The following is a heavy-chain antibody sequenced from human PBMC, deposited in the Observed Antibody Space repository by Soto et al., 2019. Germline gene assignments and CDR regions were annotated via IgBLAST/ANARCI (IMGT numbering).Heavy chain of an antibody. CDR2: IDPSDSYT. CDR1: GYSFTSYW. D-gene: IGHD2-15*01. CDR3: ARQYCSGGSCYSGTYYYYYGMDV. Sequence: GESLKISCKGSGYSFTSYWISWVRQMPGKGLEWMGRIDPSDSYTNYSPSFQGHVTISADKSISTAYLQWSSLKASDTAIYYCARQYCSGGSCYSGTYYYYYGMDVWGQGTTVTVSS. J-gene: IGHJ6*02. V-gene: IGHV5-10-1*01.